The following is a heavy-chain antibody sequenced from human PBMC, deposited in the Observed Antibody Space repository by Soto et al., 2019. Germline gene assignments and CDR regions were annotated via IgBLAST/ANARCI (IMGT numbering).Heavy chain of an antibody. J-gene: IGHJ6*02. CDR2: FFPDVER. V-gene: IGHV2-26*03. CDR1: GFSLTTGRMG. D-gene: IGHD6-6*01. Sequence: LVNPTETLTLTCNISGFSLTTGRMGVSWIRQAPGKALEWLANFFPDVERSYSPSLQRRLTLSSESSGTQVILSMTDMGPVDAATYFCARVNAASSSHYYGLDAWGQGTTVTVSS. CDR3: ARVNAASSSHYYGLDA.